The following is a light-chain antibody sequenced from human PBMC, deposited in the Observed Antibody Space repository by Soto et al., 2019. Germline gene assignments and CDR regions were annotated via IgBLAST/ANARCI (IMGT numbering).Light chain of an antibody. CDR3: QESYSFPLT. J-gene: IGKJ1*01. V-gene: IGKV1-39*01. CDR2: AAS. CDR1: QRISGY. Sequence: DIQMTPSPSSLSASVGDRVTITCRSSQRISGYLNWYQQKPGRAPNILIYAASNLQIGVPSRFSVSGSWTDFTLTVSNLQPEDFATYYCQESYSFPLTFGQGTKVYLK.